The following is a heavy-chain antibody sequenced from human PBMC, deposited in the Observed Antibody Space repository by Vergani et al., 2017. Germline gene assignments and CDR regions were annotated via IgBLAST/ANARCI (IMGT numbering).Heavy chain of an antibody. D-gene: IGHD6-19*01. Sequence: EAQLVESGGGAVKPGGSLRLSCTASGISFSNYTINWVRQAPGKGLEWVASISSSSAYIDYVDSIKGRFTISRDNSKNTLFLHMNSLRPEDTAVYYCAKVGRSEVAGTFGAFDIWGQGTMVTVSS. V-gene: IGHV3-21*02. CDR3: AKVGRSEVAGTFGAFDI. J-gene: IGHJ3*02. CDR1: GISFSNYT. CDR2: ISSSSAYI.